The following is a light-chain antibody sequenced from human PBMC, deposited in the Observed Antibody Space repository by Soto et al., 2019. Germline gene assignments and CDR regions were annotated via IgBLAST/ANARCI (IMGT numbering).Light chain of an antibody. CDR3: QQRSNWPPGA. J-gene: IGKJ4*01. CDR2: DAS. CDR1: QRIXTH. V-gene: IGKV3-11*01. Sequence: IVLTQSPATLSLSPGERVTLSCRASQRIXTHLVWYKQKIGQAPRLLISDASNRATGIPARFSGSGSGKDFTLTISSLEPEDFAVYYCQQRSNWPPGAFGGGTKVDIK.